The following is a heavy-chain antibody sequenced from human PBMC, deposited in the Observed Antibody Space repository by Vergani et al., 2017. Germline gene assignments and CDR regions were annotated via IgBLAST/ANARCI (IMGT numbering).Heavy chain of an antibody. Sequence: EVLLVESGGDLVQPGGSLRLSCEASGFNFQIYCMGWVRQTAEQGLEWVANIKQDGSEDYYVDSVKGRFTISRDISKNTLFLHMNSLRPADTAVYCCAKVGRSGVAGTYGPFDIWGQGTMVTVSS. J-gene: IGHJ3*02. CDR3: AKVGRSGVAGTYGPFDI. CDR2: IKQDGSED. D-gene: IGHD6-19*01. V-gene: IGHV3-7*03. CDR1: GFNFQIYC.